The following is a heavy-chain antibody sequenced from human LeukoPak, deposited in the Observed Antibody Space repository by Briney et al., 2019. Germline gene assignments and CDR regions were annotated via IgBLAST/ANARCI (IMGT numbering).Heavy chain of an antibody. CDR3: ARGSSPIRVVVVPAAIGGGDY. D-gene: IGHD2-2*01. CDR1: GFTVSSNY. Sequence: PGGSLRLSCAASGFTVSSNYMSWVRQAPGKGLEWVSVIYSGGSTYYADSVKGRFTISRDNSKNTLYLQMNSLRAEDTAVYYCARGSSPIRVVVVPAAIGGGDYWGQGTLVTVSS. CDR2: IYSGGST. J-gene: IGHJ4*02. V-gene: IGHV3-53*05.